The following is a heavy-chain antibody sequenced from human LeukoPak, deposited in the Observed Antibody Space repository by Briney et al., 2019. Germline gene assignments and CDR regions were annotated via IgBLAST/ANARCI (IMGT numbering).Heavy chain of an antibody. Sequence: SETLSLTCTVSGGSISSYYWSWIRQPPGKGLEWIGYIYYSGSTNYNPSPTSRVTISVDTSKNQFSLKLSSVTAADTAVYYCARLYCSSTSCYIGGDGDYWGQGTLVTVSS. CDR1: GGSISSYY. J-gene: IGHJ4*02. D-gene: IGHD2-2*02. CDR2: IYYSGST. V-gene: IGHV4-59*01. CDR3: ARLYCSSTSCYIGGDGDY.